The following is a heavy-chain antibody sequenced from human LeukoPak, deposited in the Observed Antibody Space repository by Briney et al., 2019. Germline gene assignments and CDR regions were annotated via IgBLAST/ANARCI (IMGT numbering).Heavy chain of an antibody. J-gene: IGHJ3*01. CDR2: VSGNNGNT. V-gene: IGHV1-18*01. CDR1: GYTFTTFG. Sequence: ASVKVFCKASGYTFTTFGISWVRQAPGQGLEWMVWVSGNNGNTNYAQKLQGRVTVTTDTSTNTAYMELGSLRSDDTAVYYCARDFYHSGTNWYDVFDVWGQGTMVTVSS. D-gene: IGHD1-1*01. CDR3: ARDFYHSGTNWYDVFDV.